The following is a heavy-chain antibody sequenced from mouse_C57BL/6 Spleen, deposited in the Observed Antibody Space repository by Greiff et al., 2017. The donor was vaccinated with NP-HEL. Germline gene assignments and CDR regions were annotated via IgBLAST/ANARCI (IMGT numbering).Heavy chain of an antibody. J-gene: IGHJ4*01. CDR2: IYPGDGDT. CDR3: ARCSGSSQYYAMDY. CDR1: GYAFSSSW. V-gene: IGHV1-82*01. Sequence: VQLQQSGPELVKPGASVKISCKASGYAFSSSWMNWVKQRPGKGLEWIGRIYPGDGDTNYNGKFKGKATLTADKSSSTAYMQLSSLTSEDSAVYFCARCSGSSQYYAMDYWGQGTSVTVSS. D-gene: IGHD1-1*01.